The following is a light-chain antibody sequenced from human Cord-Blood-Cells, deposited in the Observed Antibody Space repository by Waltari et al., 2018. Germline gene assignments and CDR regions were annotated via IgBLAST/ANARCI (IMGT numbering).Light chain of an antibody. CDR2: DVS. V-gene: IGLV2-11*01. Sequence: QSALTQPRSVSGSPGQSVTLSCTGTTSAVGGYNYFSWYQQHPGKAPKLMIYDVSKRPSGVPDRFSGSKSGNTASLTISGLQAEDEADYYCCSYAGSYTFEVFGGGTKLTVL. CDR1: TSAVGGYNY. CDR3: CSYAGSYTFEV. J-gene: IGLJ3*02.